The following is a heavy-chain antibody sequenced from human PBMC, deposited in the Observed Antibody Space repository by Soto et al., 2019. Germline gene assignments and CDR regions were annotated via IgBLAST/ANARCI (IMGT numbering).Heavy chain of an antibody. CDR3: ARKYYYGAGTLDY. CDR1: GYTFTNYW. D-gene: IGHD3-10*01. CDR2: IYPGDSET. J-gene: IGHJ4*02. Sequence: GESLKISCKGSGYTFTNYWIGWVRQMPGKGLEWMGIIYPGDSETRYSPSFQGQVTTSADKSISTAYLQWSSLKASDSGMYYCARKYYYGAGTLDYWGQGTLVTVSS. V-gene: IGHV5-51*01.